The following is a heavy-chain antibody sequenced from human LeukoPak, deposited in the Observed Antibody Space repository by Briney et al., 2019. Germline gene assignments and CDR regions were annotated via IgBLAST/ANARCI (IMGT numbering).Heavy chain of an antibody. J-gene: IGHJ4*02. V-gene: IGHV3-21*01. CDR3: AKNGYSSGWRPDY. D-gene: IGHD6-19*01. CDR2: ISSSSSYI. Sequence: GGSLRLSCAASGFTFSSYSMNWVRQAPGKGLEWVSSISSSSSYIYYADSVKGRFTISRDNAKNSLYLQMNSLRAEDTAVYYCAKNGYSSGWRPDYWGQATLVTVSS. CDR1: GFTFSSYS.